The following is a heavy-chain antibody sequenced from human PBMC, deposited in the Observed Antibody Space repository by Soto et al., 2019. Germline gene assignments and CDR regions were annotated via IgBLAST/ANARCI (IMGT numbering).Heavy chain of an antibody. D-gene: IGHD3-10*01. CDR1: GFMFSTTY. V-gene: IGHV3-23*01. CDR3: VKNSGWFNS. CDR2: IEGSGTIT. Sequence: GGSLRLSCAASGFMFSTTYMSWVRQAPGKGLEWVTTIEGSGTITYYADSVRGRFTISRDNSKNTVYLQMDSLTADDTAVYYCVKNSGWFNSWGQGTPVTVSS. J-gene: IGHJ5*01.